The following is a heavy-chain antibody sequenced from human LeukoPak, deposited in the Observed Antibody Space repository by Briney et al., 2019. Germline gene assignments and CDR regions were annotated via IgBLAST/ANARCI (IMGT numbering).Heavy chain of an antibody. CDR1: RGSLSSYY. V-gene: IGHV4-59*07. Sequence: SDTLSLTSTVSRGSLSSYYWSWIREPPGKGLKCFSDMYYSGSTNYKPSLKSPVTISVDTSNNQFSLMLISVTAADTAVYYCARGYCSGGSCYFDYWGQGTLVTVSS. D-gene: IGHD2-15*01. J-gene: IGHJ4*02. CDR2: MYYSGST. CDR3: ARGYCSGGSCYFDY.